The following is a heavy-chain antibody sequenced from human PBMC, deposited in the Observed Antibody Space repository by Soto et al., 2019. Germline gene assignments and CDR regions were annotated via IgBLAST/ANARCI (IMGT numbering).Heavy chain of an antibody. D-gene: IGHD3-22*01. J-gene: IGHJ3*02. Sequence: QVQLVESGGGVVQPGRSLRLSCAASGFTFSSYAMHWVRQAPGKGLEWVALISYDGSNKYYADSVKGRFSISRDNPKNTLDLQMNCLRAEETAVYYCARDLGAMIVVARGASDIWGQGTMVTVSS. CDR3: ARDLGAMIVVARGASDI. V-gene: IGHV3-30-3*01. CDR1: GFTFSSYA. CDR2: ISYDGSNK.